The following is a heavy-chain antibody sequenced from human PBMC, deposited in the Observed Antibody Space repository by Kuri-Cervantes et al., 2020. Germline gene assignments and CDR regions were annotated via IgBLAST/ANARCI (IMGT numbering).Heavy chain of an antibody. CDR2: INHSGST. CDR3: ARDGQWLVRRYNFYMDV. V-gene: IGHV4-34*01. J-gene: IGHJ6*03. D-gene: IGHD6-19*01. Sequence: SETLSLTCAVYGGSFSGYYWSWIRQPPGKGLEWIGEINHSGSTNYNPSLTSRVTISVDTSKNQFSLKLSSVTAADTAVYYCARDGQWLVRRYNFYMDVWGKGTTVTVSS. CDR1: GGSFSGYY.